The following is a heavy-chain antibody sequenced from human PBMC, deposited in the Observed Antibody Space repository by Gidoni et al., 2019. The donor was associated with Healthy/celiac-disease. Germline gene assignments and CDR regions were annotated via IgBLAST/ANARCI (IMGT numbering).Heavy chain of an antibody. V-gene: IGHV3-11*06. CDR3: ARASFWSGYYTIGNWFDP. CDR2: ISSSSSYT. CDR1: GFTFSDYY. J-gene: IGHJ5*02. D-gene: IGHD3-3*01. Sequence: QVQLVESGGGLVKPGGSLRISCSASGFTFSDYYMSLIRQAPGKVLDLVSYISSSSSYTNYADSVKGRFTISRDNANNSLYLQMNSLIAEDTAVYYCARASFWSGYYTIGNWFDPWGQGTLVTVSS.